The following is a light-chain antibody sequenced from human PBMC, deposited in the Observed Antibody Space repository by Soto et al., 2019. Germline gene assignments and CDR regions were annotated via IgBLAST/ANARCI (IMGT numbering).Light chain of an antibody. CDR2: AXA. Sequence: DIQMTESPASLSASVXDRGMISCLESEVNRDDLGXXQQXXGXAPKXXXYAXANLRSGVPSRLSGSGSGTEFPLTISSLQPEDFATYSCLQHYSDTWSFGQGTKVDI. CDR3: LQHYSDTWS. J-gene: IGKJ1*01. CDR1: EVNRDD. V-gene: IGKV1-17*01.